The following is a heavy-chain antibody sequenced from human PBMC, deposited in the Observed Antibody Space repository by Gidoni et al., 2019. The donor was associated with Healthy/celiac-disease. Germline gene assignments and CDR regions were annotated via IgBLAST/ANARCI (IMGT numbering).Heavy chain of an antibody. CDR2: ISSSSSYI. CDR1: GFTFSTYS. Sequence: EVQLVESGGGLVKPGGSLRLSCAASGFTFSTYSMNWVRQAPGKGLELVSSISSSSSYIYYADSVKGRFTISRDNAKNSLYLQMNSLRAEDTAVYYCARDLEGIAAAGGFDYWGQGTLVTVSS. J-gene: IGHJ4*02. D-gene: IGHD6-13*01. CDR3: ARDLEGIAAAGGFDY. V-gene: IGHV3-21*01.